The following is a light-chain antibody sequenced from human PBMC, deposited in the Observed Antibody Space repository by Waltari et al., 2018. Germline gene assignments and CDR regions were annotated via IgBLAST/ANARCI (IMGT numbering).Light chain of an antibody. CDR3: QQYGSSSH. CDR1: QSVSSSY. Sequence: EIVLTQSPGTLSLSPGERATLPCRASQSVSSSYLAWYQQKPGQAPRLLIYGASSRATGIPDRFSGSGSGTDFTLTISRLEPEDFAVYYCQQYGSSSHFGGGTKVEIK. CDR2: GAS. J-gene: IGKJ4*01. V-gene: IGKV3-20*01.